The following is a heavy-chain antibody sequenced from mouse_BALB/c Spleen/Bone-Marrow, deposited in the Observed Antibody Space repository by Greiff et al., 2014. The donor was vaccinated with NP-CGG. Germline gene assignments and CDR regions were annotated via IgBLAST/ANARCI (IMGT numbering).Heavy chain of an antibody. J-gene: IGHJ4*01. V-gene: IGHV1-26*01. CDR1: GYSFTGYY. Sequence: GYSFTGYYMHWVKQSHGKSLEWIGRVNPYNGGTSYNQKFKDKAILTVDKSSSTAYMELRSLTSEDSAVYYCARPIYDGYSAAMDYWGQGTSVTVSS. CDR2: VNPYNGGT. CDR3: ARPIYDGYSAAMDY. D-gene: IGHD2-3*01.